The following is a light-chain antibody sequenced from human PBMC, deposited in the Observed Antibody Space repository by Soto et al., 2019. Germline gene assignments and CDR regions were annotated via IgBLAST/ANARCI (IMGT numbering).Light chain of an antibody. CDR2: SSS. CDR3: QQSFVTPYT. Sequence: DIQMTQSPSSLSASVGDRVTITCRASQSVTNYLNWYEQKPGKAPKLLIYSSSSLQSGVPSRFSGSGSGTDFTLTITSLQPEDFATYLCQQSFVTPYTFGQGTKLEIK. CDR1: QSVTNY. V-gene: IGKV1-39*01. J-gene: IGKJ2*01.